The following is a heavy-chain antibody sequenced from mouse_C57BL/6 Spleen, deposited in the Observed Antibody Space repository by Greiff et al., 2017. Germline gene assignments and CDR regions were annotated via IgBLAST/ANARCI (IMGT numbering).Heavy chain of an antibody. J-gene: IGHJ2*01. V-gene: IGHV5-16*01. CDR2: INYDGSST. D-gene: IGHD1-1*02. Sequence: EVKLVESEGGLVQPGSSMKLSCTASGFTFSDYYMAWVRQVPEKGLEWVANINYDGSSTYYLDSLKSRFIISRDNAKNILYLQMSSLKSEDTATYYCARDMDYYFDYWGQGTTLTVSS. CDR3: ARDMDYYFDY. CDR1: GFTFSDYY.